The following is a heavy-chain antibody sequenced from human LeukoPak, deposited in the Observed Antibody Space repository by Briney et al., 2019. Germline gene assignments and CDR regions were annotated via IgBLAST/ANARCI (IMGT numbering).Heavy chain of an antibody. V-gene: IGHV3-30*03. CDR2: ILYDGTNK. CDR1: GFTFSAYA. Sequence: GGSLRLSCAASGFTFSAYAMHWVRQAPGKGLEWVAVILYDGTNKYYADSVKGRLTISRDNSKNTLYLQMNSLRAEDTAVYYCARGGGTMIHDWGQGTLVTVSS. CDR3: ARGGGTMIHD. D-gene: IGHD3-22*01. J-gene: IGHJ4*02.